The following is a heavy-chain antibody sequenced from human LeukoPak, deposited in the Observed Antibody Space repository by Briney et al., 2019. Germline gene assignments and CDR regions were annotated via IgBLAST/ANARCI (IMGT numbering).Heavy chain of an antibody. CDR3: ARAPTVLVGYCSSSSCQADY. CDR1: GFTFSSYG. CDR2: IDPSSTYI. Sequence: GGSLRLSCAASGFTFSSYGMHWVRQAPGKGLEWVSAIDPSSTYIYYADSVKGRFTISRDNAENSLYLQMNSLRVEDTAVYYCARAPTVLVGYCSSSSCQADYWGQGTLVTVSS. J-gene: IGHJ4*02. V-gene: IGHV3-21*01. D-gene: IGHD2-2*01.